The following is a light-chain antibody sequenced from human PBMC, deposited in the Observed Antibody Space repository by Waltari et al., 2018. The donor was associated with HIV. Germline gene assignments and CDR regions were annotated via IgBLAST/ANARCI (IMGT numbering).Light chain of an antibody. J-gene: IGKJ1*01. V-gene: IGKV2-30*01. CDR2: MVS. CDR3: MQGSHWPPA. Sequence: VVMTQSPPPLPVTHGQAASISCTSRHSLVYSDTKTYLMWFYQRPGQAPWRLIHMVSNRDSGVPDRFTGSGSDTDFTLEISRVEAGDVGLYYCMQGSHWPPAFGQGTKLEI. CDR1: HSLVYSDTKTY.